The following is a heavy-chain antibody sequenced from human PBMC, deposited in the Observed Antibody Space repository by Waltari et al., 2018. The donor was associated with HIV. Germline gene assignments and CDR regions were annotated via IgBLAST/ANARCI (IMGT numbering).Heavy chain of an antibody. V-gene: IGHV4-39*02. Sequence: QLQLQESGPGLVKPSETLSLTCTVSGDSISSRTYYWGWIRQPPGKGLEWIGSVYSGGTPYYSPSLKRRVVISVDTSENHFSLRLSSVTAADTAVYFCASSGSSTLDNWGQGTLVCVSS. CDR3: ASSGSSTLDN. J-gene: IGHJ4*02. CDR1: GDSISSRTYY. CDR2: VYSGGTP. D-gene: IGHD6-19*01.